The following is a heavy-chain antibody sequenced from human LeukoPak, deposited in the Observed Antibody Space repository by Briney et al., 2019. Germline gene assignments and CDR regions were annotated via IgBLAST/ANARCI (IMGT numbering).Heavy chain of an antibody. D-gene: IGHD3-10*01. V-gene: IGHV4-39*07. CDR2: INHSGST. Sequence: PSETLSLTCTVSGGSISSGSYYWSWIRQPPGKGLEWIGEINHSGSTNYNPSLKSRVTISVDTSKNQFSLKLSSVTAADTAVYYCARVSDYYGSGSYPNWFDPWGQGTLVTVSS. J-gene: IGHJ5*02. CDR3: ARVSDYYGSGSYPNWFDP. CDR1: GGSISSGSYY.